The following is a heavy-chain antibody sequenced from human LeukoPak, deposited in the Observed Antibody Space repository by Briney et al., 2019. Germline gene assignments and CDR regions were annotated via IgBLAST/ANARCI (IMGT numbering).Heavy chain of an antibody. CDR2: IKLDGSEK. J-gene: IGHJ4*02. D-gene: IGHD6-19*01. V-gene: IGHV3-7*03. Sequence: GGSLRLSCAASGFTFSNYWMSWVRQAPGKGLEWVANIKLDGSEKYYVDSVKGRFTISRDNAKNSLYLQMNGLRAEDTAVYYCAKDHGSGWSSDSWGQGTLVTVSS. CDR3: AKDHGSGWSSDS. CDR1: GFTFSNYW.